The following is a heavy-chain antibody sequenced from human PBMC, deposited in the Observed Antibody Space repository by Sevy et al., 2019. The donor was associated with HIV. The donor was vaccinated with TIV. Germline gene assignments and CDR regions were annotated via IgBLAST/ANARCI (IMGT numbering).Heavy chain of an antibody. D-gene: IGHD1-1*01. CDR1: GFTVSSNY. V-gene: IGHV3-53*01. CDR3: ARVPSRTWNSYGMDV. CDR2: IYSGGST. J-gene: IGHJ6*02. Sequence: GGSLRLSCAASGFTVSSNYMSWVRQAPGKGLEWVSVIYSGGSTYYADSVKGRFTISRDNSKNTLYLQMNSLRAEDTAVYYCARVPSRTWNSYGMDVWGQGTTVTVSS.